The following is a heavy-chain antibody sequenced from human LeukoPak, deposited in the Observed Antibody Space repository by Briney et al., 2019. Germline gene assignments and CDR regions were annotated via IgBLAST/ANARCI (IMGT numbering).Heavy chain of an antibody. CDR1: GFTVSSNY. CDR2: IYSGGST. J-gene: IGHJ4*02. CDR3: ARGGTTVTKLGY. D-gene: IGHD4-17*01. V-gene: IGHV3-66*01. Sequence: GGSLRLSCAASGFTVSSNYMSWVRQAPGKGLEWVSVIYSGGSTYYADSVKGRFTISRDNSKNTLYLQMTSLRAEDTAVYYCARGGTTVTKLGYWGQGTLVTVSS.